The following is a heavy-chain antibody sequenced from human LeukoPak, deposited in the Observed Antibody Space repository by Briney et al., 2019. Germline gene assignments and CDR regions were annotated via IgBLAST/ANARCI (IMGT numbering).Heavy chain of an antibody. CDR1: GYTFTGYY. CDR3: ATEYYYDSSGYSDAFDI. J-gene: IGHJ3*02. Sequence: ASVKVSCKASGYTFTGYYMHWVRQAPGQGLEWMGWINPNSGGTNYAQKFQGRVTITRNTSISTAYMELSSLRSEDTAVYYCATEYYYDSSGYSDAFDIWGQGTMVTVSS. CDR2: INPNSGGT. V-gene: IGHV1-2*02. D-gene: IGHD3-22*01.